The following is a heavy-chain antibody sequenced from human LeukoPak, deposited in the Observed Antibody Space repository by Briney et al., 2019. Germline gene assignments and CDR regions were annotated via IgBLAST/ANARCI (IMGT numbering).Heavy chain of an antibody. CDR3: ARGDNVLRFLEVDAFDI. CDR1: GGSFSSYS. J-gene: IGHJ3*02. D-gene: IGHD3-3*01. V-gene: IGHV4-34*01. CDR2: FNYSGST. Sequence: PSETLSLTCVVYGGSFSSYSWSWIRQPPGKRLEWVGAFNYSGSTDYNPSLKSRVTISVDTSKNQFSLRLSSVTAADTAVYYCARGDNVLRFLEVDAFDIWGQGTMVTVCS.